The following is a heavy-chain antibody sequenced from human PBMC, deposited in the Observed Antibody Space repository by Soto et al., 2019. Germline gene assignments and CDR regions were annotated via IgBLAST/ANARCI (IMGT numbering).Heavy chain of an antibody. Sequence: QVQLVQSGAEVKKPGASVKISCEASGYTFISRALHWVRQAPGQRLEWMGRINPDNANTKYSQNFQGRVTFTRDTSATTAYMELSSLRSEDTAVYFCARDPGSGHYFDYWGQGTLVTVSS. CDR2: INPDNANT. D-gene: IGHD2-15*01. V-gene: IGHV1-3*01. J-gene: IGHJ4*02. CDR1: GYTFISRA. CDR3: ARDPGSGHYFDY.